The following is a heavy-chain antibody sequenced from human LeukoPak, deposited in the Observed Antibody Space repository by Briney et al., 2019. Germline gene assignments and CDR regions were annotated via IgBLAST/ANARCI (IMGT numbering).Heavy chain of an antibody. Sequence: GGSLRLSCAASGFTVSRNYMSWVRQAPGKGLEWVLVIYADGTTYYADSVKGRFTISRDNSKNTLYLQMNSLRAEDTAVYYRARDLEGYFDYWGQGTLVTVSS. CDR1: GFTVSRNY. CDR3: ARDLEGYFDY. J-gene: IGHJ4*02. D-gene: IGHD1-1*01. CDR2: IYADGTT. V-gene: IGHV3-53*01.